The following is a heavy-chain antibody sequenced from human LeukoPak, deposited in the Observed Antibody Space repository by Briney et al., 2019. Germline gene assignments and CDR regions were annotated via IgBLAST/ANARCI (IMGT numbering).Heavy chain of an antibody. Sequence: PGGSLRLSCAASGFTVSNNYMSWVRQAPGKGLEWVSVIYSGDNTYYVESVKGRFTISRDNSKSTLFLQMDRLRAEDTAVYYCAGRRVLDASFDYWGQGTLVTVSS. J-gene: IGHJ4*02. CDR2: IYSGDNT. CDR3: AGRRVLDASFDY. CDR1: GFTVSNNY. D-gene: IGHD3-16*01. V-gene: IGHV3-66*02.